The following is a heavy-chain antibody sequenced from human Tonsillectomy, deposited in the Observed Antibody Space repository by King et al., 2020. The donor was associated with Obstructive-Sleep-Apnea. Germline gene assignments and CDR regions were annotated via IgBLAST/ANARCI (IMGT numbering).Heavy chain of an antibody. J-gene: IGHJ4*02. CDR3: ARDALASGSGIDY. V-gene: IGHV3-21*01. CDR2: ISSSSSYI. D-gene: IGHD3-10*01. CDR1: GFTFSSYS. Sequence: VQLVESGGGLVKPGGFLRLSCAASGFTFSSYSMNWVRQAPGKGLEWVSSISSSSSYIYYADSVKGRFTISRDNAKNSLYLQMNSLRAEDTAVYYCARDALASGSGIDYWGQGTLVTVSS.